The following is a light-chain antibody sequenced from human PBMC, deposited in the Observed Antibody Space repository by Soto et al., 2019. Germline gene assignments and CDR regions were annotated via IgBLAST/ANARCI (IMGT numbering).Light chain of an antibody. CDR2: DVS. CDR1: SSDVGGYNY. V-gene: IGLV2-11*01. Sequence: QSALTKPRSVSGSPGQSVTISCTGTSSDVGGYNYVSWYQQHPGKAPKLMIYDVSKRPSGVPDRFSGSKSGNTASLTISGLQAEDEADYYFCSYAGSYTYVFGTGTKLTVL. J-gene: IGLJ1*01. CDR3: CSYAGSYTYV.